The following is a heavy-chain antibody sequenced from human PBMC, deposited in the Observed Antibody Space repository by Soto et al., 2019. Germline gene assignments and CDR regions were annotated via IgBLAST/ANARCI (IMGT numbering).Heavy chain of an antibody. J-gene: IGHJ4*02. CDR3: ARDPNYDILTGYYGSYFDY. Sequence: GASVKVSCKASGYTFTSYGISWLRQAPGQGLEWMGWISAYNGNTNYAQKLQGRVTMTTDTSTSTAYMELRSLRSDDTAVYYCARDPNYDILTGYYGSYFDYWGQGTLVTVSS. V-gene: IGHV1-18*01. CDR2: ISAYNGNT. CDR1: GYTFTSYG. D-gene: IGHD3-9*01.